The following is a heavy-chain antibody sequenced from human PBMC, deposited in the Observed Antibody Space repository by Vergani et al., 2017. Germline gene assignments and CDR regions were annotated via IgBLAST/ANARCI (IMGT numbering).Heavy chain of an antibody. Sequence: EVQLVESGGGLVKPGGSLRLSCAASGFTFSSYSMNWVRQAPGKGLEWVSSISSSSSYIYYADSVKGRFTISRDNAKNSLYLQMNSLIAEDTAVYYCARVPDPLDVGKDYWGQGTLVTVSS. CDR1: GFTFSSYS. J-gene: IGHJ4*02. V-gene: IGHV3-21*01. D-gene: IGHD3-10*01. CDR3: ARVPDPLDVGKDY. CDR2: ISSSSSYI.